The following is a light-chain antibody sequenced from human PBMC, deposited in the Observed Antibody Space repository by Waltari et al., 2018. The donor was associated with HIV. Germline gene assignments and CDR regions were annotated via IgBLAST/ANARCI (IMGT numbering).Light chain of an antibody. CDR2: GAS. Sequence: VLTQSPATLSVSPGERATLSCRTSQSVRSNLAWYQQKRGQAPRLLLYGASLRATGTPARFSGSGSGTEFTLTISSVQSEDLAVYYCQQYNDWPPLTLGGGTKVEIK. J-gene: IGKJ4*01. V-gene: IGKV3D-15*01. CDR1: QSVRSN. CDR3: QQYNDWPPLT.